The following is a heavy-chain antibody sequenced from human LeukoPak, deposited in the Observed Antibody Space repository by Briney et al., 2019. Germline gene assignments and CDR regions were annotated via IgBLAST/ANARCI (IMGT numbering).Heavy chain of an antibody. D-gene: IGHD3-10*01. CDR2: IGTAGDT. CDR3: ARAGSGSRSSYYYDYGMDV. J-gene: IGHJ6*02. CDR1: GFTFSSYD. Sequence: GGSLRLSCAASGFTFSSYDMHWVRQATGKGLEWVSAIGTAGDTYYPGSVKGRFTISRENAKNSLYLQMNSLRAEDTAVYYCARAGSGSRSSYYYDYGMDVWGQGTTVTVSS. V-gene: IGHV3-13*01.